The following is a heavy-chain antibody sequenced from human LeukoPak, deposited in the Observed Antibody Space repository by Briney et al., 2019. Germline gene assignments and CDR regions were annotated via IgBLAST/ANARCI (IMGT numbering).Heavy chain of an antibody. D-gene: IGHD3-10*01. J-gene: IGHJ4*02. V-gene: IGHV4-34*01. Sequence: SETLSLTCAVYGGSFSGYYWSWIRQPPGKGLEWIGEINHSGSTYYNPSLKSRVTISVDTSKNQFSLKLSSVTAADTAVYYCARDTGGSGSQWGQGTLVTVSS. CDR1: GGSFSGYY. CDR2: INHSGST. CDR3: ARDTGGSGSQ.